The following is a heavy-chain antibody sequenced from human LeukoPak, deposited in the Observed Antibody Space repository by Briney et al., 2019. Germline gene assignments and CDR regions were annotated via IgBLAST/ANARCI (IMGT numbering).Heavy chain of an antibody. V-gene: IGHV1-18*01. D-gene: IGHD3-3*01. Sequence: AASVTVSCKASSYTFTNYAFTWVRQAPGQGLEWMGWISAYNGNTNYAQKLQGRVTMTTDTSTSTAYMELRSLRSDDTAVYYCARGLEWLTRRHTWFDPWGQGTLVTVSS. J-gene: IGHJ5*02. CDR1: SYTFTNYA. CDR3: ARGLEWLTRRHTWFDP. CDR2: ISAYNGNT.